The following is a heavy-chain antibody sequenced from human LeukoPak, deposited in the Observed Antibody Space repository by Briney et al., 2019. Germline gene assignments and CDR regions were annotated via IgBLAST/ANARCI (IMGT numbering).Heavy chain of an antibody. CDR2: INSDGSIT. V-gene: IGHV3-74*01. CDR3: ARQLWPLFDY. J-gene: IGHJ4*02. D-gene: IGHD5-18*01. CDR1: GFTFSSYW. Sequence: GGSLRPSCAASGFTFSSYWMHWVRQAPGKGLEWVSRINSDGSITTYADSVEGRFTISRDNAKNTLYLQMNSLRAEDTAVYYCARQLWPLFDYWGQGTLVTVSS.